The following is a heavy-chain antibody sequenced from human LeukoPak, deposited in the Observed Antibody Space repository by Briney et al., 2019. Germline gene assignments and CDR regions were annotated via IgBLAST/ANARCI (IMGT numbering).Heavy chain of an antibody. J-gene: IGHJ4*02. D-gene: IGHD1-26*01. CDR2: ISSNGSTI. CDR3: ARGGYWPDY. CDR1: GFTFSSYE. V-gene: IGHV3-48*03. Sequence: GGSLRLSCAAFGFTFSSYEMNWLRQAPGKGLEWVSYISSNGSTIYYADSVKGRFTTSRDNAKNSLYLQMNSLRAKDTAVYYCARGGYWPDYWGQGTLVTVSS.